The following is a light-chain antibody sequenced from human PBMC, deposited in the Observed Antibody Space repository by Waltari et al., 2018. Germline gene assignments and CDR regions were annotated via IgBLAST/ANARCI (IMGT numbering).Light chain of an antibody. CDR2: LGF. CDR1: QSLLQSNGYNY. V-gene: IGKV2-28*01. CDR3: MQALQTPRT. J-gene: IGKJ2*02. Sequence: DIVMTQSPFSLPVTPGEPASISCRSSQSLLQSNGYNYLDWYLQKPGQSPQLLIYLGFNRASGVPDRFSGSGSGTDFTLKISRVEAEDVGVYYCMQALQTPRTFGQGTKLDLK.